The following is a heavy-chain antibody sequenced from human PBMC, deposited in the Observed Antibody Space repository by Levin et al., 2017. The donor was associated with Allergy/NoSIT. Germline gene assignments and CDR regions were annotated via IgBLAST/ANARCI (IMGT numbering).Heavy chain of an antibody. V-gene: IGHV4-34*01. D-gene: IGHD6-19*01. Sequence: SETLSLTCGDSGGSFSGYYWSWIRQSPGKGLEWIGEIDHPGTPKYNPSLQGRVTISLDTSAKRLSLTVASVTAADAAVYYCARGTLRGQWLALGFFQYWGQGTLVIVSS. J-gene: IGHJ1*01. CDR1: GGSFSGYY. CDR3: ARGTLRGQWLALGFFQY. CDR2: IDHPGTP.